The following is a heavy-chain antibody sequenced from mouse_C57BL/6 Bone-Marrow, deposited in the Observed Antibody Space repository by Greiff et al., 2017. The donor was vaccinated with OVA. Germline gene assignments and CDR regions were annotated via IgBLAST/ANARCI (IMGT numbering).Heavy chain of an antibody. J-gene: IGHJ1*03. CDR2: ISNGGGST. D-gene: IGHD2-4*01. CDR3: ARWRGDYDEGWYFDV. V-gene: IGHV5-12*01. CDR1: GFTFSDYY. Sequence: EVMLVESGGGLVQPGGSLKLSCAASGFTFSDYYMYWVRQTPEKRLEWVAYISNGGGSTYYPDTVKGRFTISRDNAKNTLYLQMSRLKSEDTAMYYWARWRGDYDEGWYFDVWGTGTTVTVSS.